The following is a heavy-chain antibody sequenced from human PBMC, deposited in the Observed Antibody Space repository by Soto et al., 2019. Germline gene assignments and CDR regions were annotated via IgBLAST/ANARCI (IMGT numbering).Heavy chain of an antibody. V-gene: IGHV1-18*01. CDR1: GYTFPSYG. CDR3: ARDRGEYYFEPNDY. CDR2: ITANNVNT. J-gene: IGHJ4*02. D-gene: IGHD3-22*01. Sequence: ASVPVSYKPSGYTFPSYGISWLRQAPGQGLEWMGWITANNVNTNYAQKFQGRVTMTTDTSKATAYMELRSLRSDDTAVYYCARDRGEYYFEPNDYWGQGTLVTVSS.